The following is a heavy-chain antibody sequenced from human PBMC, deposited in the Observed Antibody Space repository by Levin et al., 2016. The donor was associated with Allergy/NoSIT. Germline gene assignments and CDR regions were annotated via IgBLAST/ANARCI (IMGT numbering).Heavy chain of an antibody. D-gene: IGHD2-15*01. CDR2: IYYSGST. V-gene: IGHV4-31*03. CDR1: GGSISSGGYY. Sequence: SETLSLTCTVSGGSISSGGYYWSWIRQHPGKGLEWIGYIYYSGSTYYNPSLKSRVTISVDTSKNQFSLKLSSVTAADTAVYYCARVLDCSGGSCYSWYFDYWGQGTLVTVSS. CDR3: ARVLDCSGGSCYSWYFDY. J-gene: IGHJ4*02.